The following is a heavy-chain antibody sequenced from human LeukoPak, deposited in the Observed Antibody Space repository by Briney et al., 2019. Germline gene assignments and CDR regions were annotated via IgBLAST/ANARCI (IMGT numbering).Heavy chain of an antibody. CDR2: ISYEGSNK. CDR3: AKGGDSSGYYGGPDY. CDR1: GFTFSSYG. Sequence: GGSLRLSCVTSGFTFSSYGMHWVRQALDKGLEWVAVISYEGSNKYYADSVKGRFTISRDNSKNTPYLQMNSLRAEDTAVYYCAKGGDSSGYYGGPDYWGQGTLVTVSS. V-gene: IGHV3-30*18. D-gene: IGHD3-22*01. J-gene: IGHJ4*02.